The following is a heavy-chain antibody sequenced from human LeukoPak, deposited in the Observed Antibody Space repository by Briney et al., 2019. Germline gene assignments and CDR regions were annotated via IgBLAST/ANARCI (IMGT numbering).Heavy chain of an antibody. CDR1: GYTFTGYY. J-gene: IGHJ4*02. D-gene: IGHD5-12*01. CDR2: INPNSGGT. Sequence: ASVKVSCKAPGYTFTGYYMHWVRQAPGQGLEWMGRINPNSGGTNYAQKFQGRVTMTRDTSISTAYMELSRLRSDDTAVYYCARDSGYDSNQQFDYWGQGTLVTVSS. V-gene: IGHV1-2*06. CDR3: ARDSGYDSNQQFDY.